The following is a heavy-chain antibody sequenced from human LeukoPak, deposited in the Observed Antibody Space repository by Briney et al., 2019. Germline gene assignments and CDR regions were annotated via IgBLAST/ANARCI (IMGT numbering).Heavy chain of an antibody. D-gene: IGHD6-25*01. CDR3: ASEASGGWFDP. CDR1: GGSISSSNW. V-gene: IGHV4-4*02. J-gene: IGHJ5*02. CDR2: IYHSGST. Sequence: PSGTLSLTCAVSGGSISSSNWWSWVRQPPGKGLEWIGEIYHSGSTNYNPSLKSRVTISVDKSKNQFALKLGSLTAADTAVYYGASEASGGWFDPWGQGTLVTVSS.